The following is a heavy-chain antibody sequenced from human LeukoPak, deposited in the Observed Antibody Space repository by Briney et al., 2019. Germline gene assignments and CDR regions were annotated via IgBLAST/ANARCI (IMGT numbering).Heavy chain of an antibody. CDR3: AKDLGRYRNNYFDY. CDR1: GFTFNSYA. D-gene: IGHD1-26*01. Sequence: GGSLRLSCAASGFTFNSYAMSWVRQAAEKGLEWVATISGSGGGTYYADSVKGRFTISRDDSKNTLYLQMNSLRAEDTAVYCCAKDLGRYRNNYFDYWGQGTLVTVSS. V-gene: IGHV3-23*01. J-gene: IGHJ4*02. CDR2: ISGSGGGT.